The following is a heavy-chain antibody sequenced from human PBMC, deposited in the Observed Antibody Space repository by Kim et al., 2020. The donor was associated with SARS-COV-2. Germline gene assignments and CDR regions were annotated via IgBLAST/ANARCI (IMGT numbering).Heavy chain of an antibody. D-gene: IGHD3-10*01. CDR3: ARGSITVLRGLIAYLDY. J-gene: IGHJ4*01. CDR1: GYTFVTQS. V-gene: IGHV1-18*01. Sequence: ASVKVSCKASGYTFVTQSINWVRQAPGQGLEWMGWITPYNGNTNYAQTYVGRVTMTTDTSTRTAYMELGSLRSDDTAVYYCARGSITVLRGLIAYLDYWG. CDR2: ITPYNGNT.